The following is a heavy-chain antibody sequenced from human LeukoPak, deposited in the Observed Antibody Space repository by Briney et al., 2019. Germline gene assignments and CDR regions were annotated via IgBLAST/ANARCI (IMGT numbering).Heavy chain of an antibody. CDR3: ARESYYYDSSGYSPGFDY. D-gene: IGHD3-22*01. J-gene: IGHJ4*02. CDR2: ISGSGGST. V-gene: IGHV3-23*01. CDR1: GFTFSSYA. Sequence: GGSLRLSCAASGFTFSSYAMSWVRQAPGKGLEWVSAISGSGGSTYYADSVKGRFTISRDNSKNSLYLQMNSLRAEDTVVYYCARESYYYDSSGYSPGFDYWGQGTLVTVSS.